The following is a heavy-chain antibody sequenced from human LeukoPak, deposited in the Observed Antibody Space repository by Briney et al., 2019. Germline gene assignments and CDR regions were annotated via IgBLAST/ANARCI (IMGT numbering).Heavy chain of an antibody. CDR2: IGGSGGST. V-gene: IGHV3-23*01. D-gene: IGHD3-16*01. CDR3: AKAFTFGTVITGGVDI. Sequence: PGGSLRLSRAASVFTFSRYAMCWVRQAPGKGLEWVSAIGGSGGSTYYADSVKGRFTISRDNSKNTLYLQMNSLRAEDTAVYYCAKAFTFGTVITGGVDIWGQGTIVNVSS. CDR1: VFTFSRYA. J-gene: IGHJ3*02.